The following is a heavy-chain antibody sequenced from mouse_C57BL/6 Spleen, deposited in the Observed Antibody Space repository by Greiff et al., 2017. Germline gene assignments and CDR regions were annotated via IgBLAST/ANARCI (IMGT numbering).Heavy chain of an antibody. Sequence: EVQGVESGEGLVKPGGSLKLSCAASGFTFSSYAMSWVRQTPEKRLEWVAYISSGGDYIYYADTVKGRFTISRDNARNTLYLQMSSLKSEDTAMYYCTRVDYYGSSCDYWGQGTTLTVSS. CDR3: TRVDYYGSSCDY. J-gene: IGHJ2*01. CDR2: ISSGGDYI. CDR1: GFTFSSYA. D-gene: IGHD1-1*01. V-gene: IGHV5-9-1*02.